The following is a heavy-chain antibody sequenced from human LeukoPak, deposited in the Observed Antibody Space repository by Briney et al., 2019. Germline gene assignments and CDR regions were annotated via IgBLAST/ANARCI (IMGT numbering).Heavy chain of an antibody. J-gene: IGHJ4*02. CDR3: ARAGHNSNSGGYDF. CDR1: GYTFIDHY. V-gene: IGHV1-2*02. Sequence: GASVKVSCKPSGYTFIDHYLHWVRQAPGQGLESLGWIDPDTGDTNYPQKFQGRVTMSSDTSSSTAYMELNRLRSDDTAVYYCARAGHNSNSGGYDFWGLGTLVTVSS. CDR2: IDPDTGDT. D-gene: IGHD3-22*01.